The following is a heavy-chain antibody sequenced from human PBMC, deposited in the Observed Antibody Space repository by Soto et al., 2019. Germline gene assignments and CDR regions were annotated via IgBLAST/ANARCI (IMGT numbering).Heavy chain of an antibody. CDR1: GFTFSDYY. D-gene: IGHD6-13*01. J-gene: IGHJ2*01. V-gene: IGHV3-11*05. CDR2: ISSSSSYT. Sequence: QVQLVESGGGLVKPGGSLRLSCAASGFTFSDYYMRWIRQAPGKGPEWVSYISSSSSYTNYADSVKGRFTISRDNAKNSLYLQMNSLRAEDTAVYYCARTIAAAGGRRYFDLWGRGTLVTVSS. CDR3: ARTIAAAGGRRYFDL.